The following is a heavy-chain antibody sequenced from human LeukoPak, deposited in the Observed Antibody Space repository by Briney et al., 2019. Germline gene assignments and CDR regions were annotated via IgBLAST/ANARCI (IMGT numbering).Heavy chain of an antibody. CDR2: ISSSSSTI. Sequence: GGSLRLSCAASGFTFSSYSMNWVRQAPGKGLEWVSYISSSSSTIYYADSVKGRFTISRDNAKNSLYLQMNSLRAEDTAVYYCARHLRPVAVAGTEFDYWGQGTLVTVSS. CDR1: GFTFSSYS. V-gene: IGHV3-48*01. CDR3: ARHLRPVAVAGTEFDY. D-gene: IGHD6-19*01. J-gene: IGHJ4*02.